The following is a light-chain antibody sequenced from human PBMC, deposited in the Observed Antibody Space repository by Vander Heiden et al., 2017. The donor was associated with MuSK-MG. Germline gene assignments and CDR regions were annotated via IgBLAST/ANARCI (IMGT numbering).Light chain of an antibody. CDR1: ESISGY. CDR3: QQSDSIPFT. Sequence: DIQMTQSPSSLSESIGDRVTITCRASESISGYLNWYQKKPGRAPKLLIYAASSLQSGVPSRFSGSGSGTDFTLTISRLQPEDFATYYCQQSDSIPFTFGQGTKVDI. J-gene: IGKJ2*01. CDR2: AAS. V-gene: IGKV1-39*01.